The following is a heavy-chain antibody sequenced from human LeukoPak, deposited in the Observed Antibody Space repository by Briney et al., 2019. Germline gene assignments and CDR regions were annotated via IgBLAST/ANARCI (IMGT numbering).Heavy chain of an antibody. D-gene: IGHD3-3*01. Sequence: GGSLRLSCTASGFTFGDYAMSWFRQAPGKGLEWVGFIRSKAYGGTTEYAASVKGRFTISRDDYKSIAYLQMNSLKTEDTAVYYCTRGDYDFWSGYPTPNYYYYYGMDVWGQGTTVTVSS. J-gene: IGHJ6*02. CDR2: IRSKAYGGTT. CDR1: GFTFGDYA. CDR3: TRGDYDFWSGYPTPNYYYYYGMDV. V-gene: IGHV3-49*03.